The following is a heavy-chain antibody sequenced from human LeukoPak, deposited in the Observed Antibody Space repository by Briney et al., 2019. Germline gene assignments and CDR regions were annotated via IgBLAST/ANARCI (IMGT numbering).Heavy chain of an antibody. V-gene: IGHV4-39*01. J-gene: IGHJ4*02. Sequence: SETLSLTCTVSGGSISSSSYYWGWIRQPPGKGLEWIGGIYYSGSTYYNPSLKSRVTISVDTSKNQFSLKLSSVTAADTAVYYCARHGSGYDDADYYFDYWGQGTLVTVSS. CDR1: GGSISSSSYY. CDR3: ARHGSGYDDADYYFDY. D-gene: IGHD5-12*01. CDR2: IYYSGST.